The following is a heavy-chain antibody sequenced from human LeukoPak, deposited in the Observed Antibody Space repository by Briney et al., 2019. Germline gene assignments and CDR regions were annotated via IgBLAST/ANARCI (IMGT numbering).Heavy chain of an antibody. CDR2: IRYDGSKA. V-gene: IGHV3-30*02. D-gene: IGHD6-19*01. CDR1: GFTFSSYE. J-gene: IGHJ4*02. Sequence: GGSLRLSCAASGFTFSSYEMNWVRQTPGKGLEWVAHIRYDGSKAYYTDSVKGRLSISRDNSKNTLYLQMNRLRDEDTAVYYCAKDSRAHSGWYFGSDYWGQGTLVTVSS. CDR3: AKDSRAHSGWYFGSDY.